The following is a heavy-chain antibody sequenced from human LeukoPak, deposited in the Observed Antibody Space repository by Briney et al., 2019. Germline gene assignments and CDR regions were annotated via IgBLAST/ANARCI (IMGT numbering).Heavy chain of an antibody. D-gene: IGHD3-22*01. V-gene: IGHV4-59*01. J-gene: IGHJ4*02. CDR3: ARAPYDRFFDY. CDR1: GGSISSYY. Sequence: PSETLSLTCTVPGGSISSYYWSWIRQPPGKGLEWIGYIYYSGSTNYNPSLKSRVTISVDTSKNQFSLKLSSVTAADTAVYYCARAPYDRFFDYWGQGTLVTVSS. CDR2: IYYSGST.